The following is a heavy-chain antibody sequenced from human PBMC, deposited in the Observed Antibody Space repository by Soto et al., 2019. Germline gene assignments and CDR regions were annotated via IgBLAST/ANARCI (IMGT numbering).Heavy chain of an antibody. Sequence: GGSLILSCAASGFPFSSYGMHCVRQAPGKGLEWVAVISYDGSNKYYADSVTGRFTISRDNAKKAVYLQMHSLRAEDTAVYYFARDTGSYNWNDGLMDVWGQGTTVTVSS. J-gene: IGHJ6*02. V-gene: IGHV3-30*03. CDR1: GFPFSSYG. CDR3: ARDTGSYNWNDGLMDV. CDR2: ISYDGSNK. D-gene: IGHD1-20*01.